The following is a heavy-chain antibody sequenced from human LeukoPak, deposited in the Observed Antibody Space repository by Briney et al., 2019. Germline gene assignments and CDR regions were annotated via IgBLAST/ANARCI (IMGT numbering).Heavy chain of an antibody. CDR3: ARSYCSGGSCYSESYYFDY. CDR1: GYSFTSYW. CDR2: IYPGDSDT. Sequence: GESLKISCKGSGYSFTSYWIGWVRQMPGKGLEWMGIIYPGDSDTRYSPSFQGQVTISADKSISTAYLQWSSLKASDTAMYYCARSYCSGGSCYSESYYFDYWGQGTLVTVSS. J-gene: IGHJ4*02. V-gene: IGHV5-51*01. D-gene: IGHD2-15*01.